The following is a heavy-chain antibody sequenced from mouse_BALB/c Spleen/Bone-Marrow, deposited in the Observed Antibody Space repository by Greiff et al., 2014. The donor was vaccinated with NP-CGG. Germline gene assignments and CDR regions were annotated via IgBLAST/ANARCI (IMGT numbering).Heavy chain of an antibody. Sequence: VQLQQSGAELVEPGASVKLSCKASGYTFTSYYMYWVKQRPGQGLEWFGEINPSNGGTNFNEKFKNKATLTVDKSYSTAYMQLSSQADEDSAVYYCSRERRDALDYGGQGTSVTVSS. CDR1: GYTFTSYY. CDR3: SRERRDALDY. J-gene: IGHJ4*01. CDR2: INPSNGGT. V-gene: IGHV1S81*02.